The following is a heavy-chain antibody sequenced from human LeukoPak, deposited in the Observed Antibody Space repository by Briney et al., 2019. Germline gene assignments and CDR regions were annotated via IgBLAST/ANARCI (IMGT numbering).Heavy chain of an antibody. CDR2: ICSSSSYI. Sequence: TGGSLRLSCAASGFTFSSYSMNWVRQAPGKGLEWVSSICSSSSYIYYADSVKGRFTISRDNAKNSLYLQMNSLRAEDTAVYYCARDPVLRYYDSSGTRVDYWGQGTLVTVSS. J-gene: IGHJ4*02. CDR3: ARDPVLRYYDSSGTRVDY. V-gene: IGHV3-21*01. CDR1: GFTFSSYS. D-gene: IGHD3-22*01.